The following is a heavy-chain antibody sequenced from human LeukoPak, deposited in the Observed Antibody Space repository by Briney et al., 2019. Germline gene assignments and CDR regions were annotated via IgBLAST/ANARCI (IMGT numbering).Heavy chain of an antibody. J-gene: IGHJ4*02. CDR1: GYTFTTNA. D-gene: IGHD6-13*01. CDR2: INAGSGNT. V-gene: IGHV1-3*01. Sequence: ASVKVSCKASGYTFTTNAMHWVRQAPGQRLEWMGWINAGSGNTKYSQKFQGRVTITRDTSASTAYMELSSLRSEDTAVYYCARDLGQQLLVFDYWGQGTLVTVSS. CDR3: ARDLGQQLLVFDY.